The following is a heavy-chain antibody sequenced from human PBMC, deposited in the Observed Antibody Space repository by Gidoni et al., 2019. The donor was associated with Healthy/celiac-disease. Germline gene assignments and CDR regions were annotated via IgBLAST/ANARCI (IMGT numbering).Heavy chain of an antibody. V-gene: IGHV1-2*02. CDR1: GSTFTGYY. D-gene: IGHD3-22*01. CDR2: SNPNSGGT. Sequence: VQLVQSGAEVKKPGASVKVSCKASGSTFTGYYMHWVRQAPGQGLEWMGWSNPNSGGTNYAQKFQGRVTMTRDTSISTAYMELSRLRSDDTAVYYCARDPPTFFFDSSGYYPHSRYYGMDVWGQGTTVTVSS. J-gene: IGHJ6*02. CDR3: ARDPPTFFFDSSGYYPHSRYYGMDV.